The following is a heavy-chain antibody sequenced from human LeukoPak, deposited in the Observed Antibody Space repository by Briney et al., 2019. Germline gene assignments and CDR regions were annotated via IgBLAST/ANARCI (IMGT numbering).Heavy chain of an antibody. Sequence: PSETLSLTCTVSGGSISSYYWSWIRQPAGEGLEWIGRIYTSGSTNYNPSLKSRVTISVDKSKNQFSLKLSSVTAADTAVYYCARVGATGSGYYFDYWGQGTLVTVSS. J-gene: IGHJ4*02. CDR2: IYTSGST. CDR1: GGSISSYY. CDR3: ARVGATGSGYYFDY. V-gene: IGHV4-4*07. D-gene: IGHD1-26*01.